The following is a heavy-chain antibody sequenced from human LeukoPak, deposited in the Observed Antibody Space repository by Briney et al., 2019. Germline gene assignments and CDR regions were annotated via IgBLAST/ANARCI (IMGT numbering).Heavy chain of an antibody. CDR2: IYYSGST. J-gene: IGHJ4*02. Sequence: SETLSLTCTVSGGSISSYYWSWIRQPPGKGLEWIGYIYYSGSTNYNPSLKSRVTISVDTSKNQFSLKLSSVTAADTAVYYCARFRYYDSSSYPDYWGQGTLVTVSS. D-gene: IGHD3-22*01. CDR1: GGSISSYY. CDR3: ARFRYYDSSSYPDY. V-gene: IGHV4-59*01.